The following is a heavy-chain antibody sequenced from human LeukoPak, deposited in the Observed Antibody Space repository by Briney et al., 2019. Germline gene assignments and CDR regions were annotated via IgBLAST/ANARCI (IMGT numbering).Heavy chain of an antibody. J-gene: IGHJ4*02. CDR1: GFTFSSYE. D-gene: IGHD3-16*01. CDR3: AGDLGVYDYVWGSSDY. CDR2: ISSSGSTI. V-gene: IGHV3-48*03. Sequence: GGSLRLSCAASGFTFSSYEMNWVRQAPGKGLEWVSYISSSGSTIYYADSVKGRFTISRDNAKNSLYLQMNSLRAEDTAVYYCAGDLGVYDYVWGSSDYWGQGTLVTVSS.